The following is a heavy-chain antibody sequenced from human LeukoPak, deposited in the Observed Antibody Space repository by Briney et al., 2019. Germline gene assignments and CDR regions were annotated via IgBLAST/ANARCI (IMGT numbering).Heavy chain of an antibody. CDR2: IYTSGST. CDR1: GGSINSDSYY. Sequence: SETLSVICTVSGGSINSDSYYWSWIRQPAGKGLEWIGRIYTSGSTNYNPSLKSRVTISVDTSKNQFSLNLNSVNAADTAVYYCARFYLWELLGVAFDLWGQGTMVTVSS. J-gene: IGHJ3*01. CDR3: ARFYLWELLGVAFDL. V-gene: IGHV4-61*02. D-gene: IGHD1-26*01.